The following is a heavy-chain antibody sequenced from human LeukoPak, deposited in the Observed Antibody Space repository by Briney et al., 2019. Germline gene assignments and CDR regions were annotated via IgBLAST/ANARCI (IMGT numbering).Heavy chain of an antibody. D-gene: IGHD3-9*01. J-gene: IGHJ5*01. CDR1: GNTFTTYD. Sequence: ASVKVSCKASGNTFTTYDITWVRQATGQGLEWMGWVNTVNGYAGYGQKFQGRVTMTRDTSMNTAYMELSSLRSDDTAVYYCTRGNILGHSEWFHSAGDSWGQGTLVTVSS. V-gene: IGHV1-8*01. CDR2: VNTVNGYA. CDR3: TRGNILGHSEWFHSAGDS.